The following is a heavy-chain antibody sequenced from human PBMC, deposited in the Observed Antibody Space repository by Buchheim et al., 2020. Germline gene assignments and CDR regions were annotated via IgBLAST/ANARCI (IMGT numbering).Heavy chain of an antibody. V-gene: IGHV1-18*01. D-gene: IGHD3-22*01. CDR3: ARDKSGYYDSSGYFRLYYYGMDV. Sequence: QVQLVQSGAEVKKPGASVKVSCKASGYTFTSYDINWVRQATGQGLEWMGWISAYNGNTNYAQKLQGRVTMTTDTSTSTAYMELRSLRSDDTAVYYCARDKSGYYDSSGYFRLYYYGMDVWGQGTT. J-gene: IGHJ6*02. CDR1: GYTFTSYD. CDR2: ISAYNGNT.